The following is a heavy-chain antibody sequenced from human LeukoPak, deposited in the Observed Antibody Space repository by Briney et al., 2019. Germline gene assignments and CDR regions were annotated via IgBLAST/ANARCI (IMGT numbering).Heavy chain of an antibody. D-gene: IGHD3-22*01. J-gene: IGHJ4*02. CDR3: AGLVGRYSSGLYYYYFDY. Sequence: SQTLSLTCAVSGGSISSGGYSWSWIRQPPGKGLEWIGYIYHSGSTYYNPSLKSRVTISVDRSKNQFSLKLSSVTAADTAVYYCAGLVGRYSSGLYYYYFDYWGQGTLVTVSS. V-gene: IGHV4-30-2*01. CDR1: GGSISSGGYS. CDR2: IYHSGST.